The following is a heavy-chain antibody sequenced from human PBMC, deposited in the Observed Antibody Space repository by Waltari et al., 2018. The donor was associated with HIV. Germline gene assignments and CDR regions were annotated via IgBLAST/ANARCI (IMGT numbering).Heavy chain of an antibody. CDR3: SRHALRVGAAYWNFDL. D-gene: IGHD1-26*01. J-gene: IGHJ2*01. V-gene: IGHV4-39*01. Sequence: QLQLQESGTGLGKPSETLSPTCIVTGGSVGSSSHFWGWIRQPPGKGLEWVGRIYYTGRAYYNPSLKSRVTISVDTSKNQFSLKVTSVTAADTAVYYCSRHALRVGAAYWNFDLWGRGTLVTVSS. CDR2: IYYTGRA. CDR1: GGSVGSSSHF.